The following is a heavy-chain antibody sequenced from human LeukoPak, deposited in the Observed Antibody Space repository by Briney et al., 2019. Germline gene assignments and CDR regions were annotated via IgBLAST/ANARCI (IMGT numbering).Heavy chain of an antibody. V-gene: IGHV4-59*01. CDR1: GGSINNYY. CDR3: ARQDSSGYGWD. Sequence: SETLSLTCAVFGGSINNYYWSWIRQPPGKGLEWIGYVYYSGSTNYNPSLKSRVTISVDTSKNQFSLKLSSVTAADTAVYYCARQDSSGYGWDWGQGTLVTVSS. D-gene: IGHD3-22*01. J-gene: IGHJ4*02. CDR2: VYYSGST.